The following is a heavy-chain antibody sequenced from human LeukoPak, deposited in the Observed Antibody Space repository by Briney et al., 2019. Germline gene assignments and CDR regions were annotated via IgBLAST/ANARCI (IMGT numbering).Heavy chain of an antibody. CDR1: GFTFSSYG. D-gene: IGHD3-22*01. J-gene: IGHJ4*02. Sequence: GGSLRLSCAASGFTFSSYGMHWVRQAPGKGLEWVAVISYDGSNKYYADSVKGRFTISRDNAKNSLYLQMNSLRAEDTAVYYCARDAEVGYFDSSNFYDYWGQGTLVTVSS. V-gene: IGHV3-30*03. CDR3: ARDAEVGYFDSSNFYDY. CDR2: ISYDGSNK.